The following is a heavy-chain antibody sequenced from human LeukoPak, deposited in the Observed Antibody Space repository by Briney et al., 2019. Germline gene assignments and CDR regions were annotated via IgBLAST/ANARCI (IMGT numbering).Heavy chain of an antibody. CDR1: GYTFTSYQ. D-gene: IGHD6-13*01. J-gene: IGHJ5*02. Sequence: ASVKVSCKTSGYTFTSYQIHWLRQIPGQGFQWMGWSDPNSGATKYEHFQGRVTMTTDTSISTAYMELSRLRSDDTAVYFCARDRRIAAAKENWFDPWGQGTLVTVSS. CDR2: SDPNSGAT. CDR3: ARDRRIAAAKENWFDP. V-gene: IGHV1-2*02.